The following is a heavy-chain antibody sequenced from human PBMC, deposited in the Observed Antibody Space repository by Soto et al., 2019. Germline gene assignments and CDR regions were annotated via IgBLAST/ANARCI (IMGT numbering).Heavy chain of an antibody. J-gene: IGHJ5*02. D-gene: IGHD2-15*01. CDR1: GSTLNIYG. CDR3: VRESTPPFFDT. V-gene: IGHV3-33*01. Sequence: PGGSLRLSCIGSGSTLNIYGVHWVRQAPGNGLEWVALIWYDGLRQTYADSVRGRFTISRDSSTNTIYLQMNSLRAEDTATYYCVRESTPPFFDTWGQGTTVTVYS. CDR2: IWYDGLRQ.